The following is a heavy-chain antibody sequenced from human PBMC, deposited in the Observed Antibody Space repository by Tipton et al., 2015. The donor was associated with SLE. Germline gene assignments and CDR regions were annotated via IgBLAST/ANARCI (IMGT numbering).Heavy chain of an antibody. V-gene: IGHV3-30*04. J-gene: IGHJ6*03. CDR2: TSFDESSK. CDR3: ARDPPLRGMDV. Sequence: SLRLSCAASGFPFSNYAMHWVRQAPGKGLEWVALTSFDESSKSYADSVKGRFTISRDNSKNTLYLQMNSLRAEDTAVYYCARDPPLRGMDVWGKGTTVTVSS. CDR1: GFPFSNYA.